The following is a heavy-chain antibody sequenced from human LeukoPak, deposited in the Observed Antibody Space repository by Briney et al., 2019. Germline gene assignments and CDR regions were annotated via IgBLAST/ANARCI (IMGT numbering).Heavy chain of an antibody. V-gene: IGHV3-23*01. CDR3: AKDLLEWLFDSGPNAFDI. J-gene: IGHJ3*02. CDR1: GFTFSSYA. D-gene: IGHD3-3*01. CDR2: ISGSGGST. Sequence: GGSLRLSCAASGFTFSSYAMSWVRQAPGKGLEWVSAISGSGGSTYYADSVKGRFTISRDNSKNTLYLQMNSLRAEDTAVYYCAKDLLEWLFDSGPNAFDIWGQGTMVTVSS.